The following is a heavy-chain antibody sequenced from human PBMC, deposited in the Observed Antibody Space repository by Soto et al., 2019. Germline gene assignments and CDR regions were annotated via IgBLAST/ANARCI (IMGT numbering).Heavy chain of an antibody. CDR3: VKDRSGWGSFDM. V-gene: IGHV3-23*01. CDR2: ITGGGHT. CDR1: GFTFND. J-gene: IGHJ3*02. D-gene: IGHD3-16*01. Sequence: EVQVLESGGGLVQPGGSLRLSCSASGFTFNDINWVRQAPGKGLEWISRITGGGHTDYVDSVKGRFTISRDNSKNTGYLQMNSLRVDDTAVYYFVKDRSGWGSFDMWGQGTVVTVSS.